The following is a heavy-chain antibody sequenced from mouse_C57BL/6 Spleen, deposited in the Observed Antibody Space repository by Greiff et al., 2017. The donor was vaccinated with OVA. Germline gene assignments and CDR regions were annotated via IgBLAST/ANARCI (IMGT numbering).Heavy chain of an antibody. CDR3: TRDRDYDYDDWYFDV. D-gene: IGHD2-4*01. J-gene: IGHJ1*03. CDR2: ISSGGDYI. CDR1: GFTFSSYA. V-gene: IGHV5-9-1*02. Sequence: EVELMESGEGLVKPGGSLKLSCAASGFTFSSYAMSWVRQTPEKRLEWVAYISSGGDYIYYADTVKGRFTISRDNARNTLYLQMSSLKSEDTAMYYCTRDRDYDYDDWYFDVWGTGTTVTVSA.